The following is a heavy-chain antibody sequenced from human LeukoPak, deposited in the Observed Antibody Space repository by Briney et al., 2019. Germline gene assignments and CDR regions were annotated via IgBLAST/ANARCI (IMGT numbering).Heavy chain of an antibody. CDR3: AKDSLLLWFGESTNAFDI. D-gene: IGHD3-10*01. J-gene: IGHJ3*02. Sequence: PGGSLRLSCAASGFTFSDYYMSWIRQAPGKGLEWVSYISSSGSTIYYADSVKGRFTISRDNAKNSLYLQMNSLRAEDTAVYYCAKDSLLLWFGESTNAFDIWGQGTMVTVSS. CDR2: ISSSGSTI. CDR1: GFTFSDYY. V-gene: IGHV3-11*01.